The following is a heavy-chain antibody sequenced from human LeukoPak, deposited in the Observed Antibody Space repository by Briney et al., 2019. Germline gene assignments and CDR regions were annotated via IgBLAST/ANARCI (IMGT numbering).Heavy chain of an antibody. Sequence: SETLSLTCTVSGGSISSSSYYWGWIRQPPGKGLEWIGSIYYSGSTYYNPSLKSRVTISVDTSKNQFSLKLSSVTAADTAVYYCASTLNNCSGGSCYGKYDAFDIWGQGTMVTVSS. V-gene: IGHV4-39*01. CDR1: GGSISSSSYY. J-gene: IGHJ3*02. CDR3: ASTLNNCSGGSCYGKYDAFDI. CDR2: IYYSGST. D-gene: IGHD2-15*01.